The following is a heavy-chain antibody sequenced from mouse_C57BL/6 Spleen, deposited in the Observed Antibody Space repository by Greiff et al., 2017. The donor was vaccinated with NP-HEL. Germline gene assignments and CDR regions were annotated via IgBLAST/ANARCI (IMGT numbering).Heavy chain of an antibody. Sequence: EVKLVESEGGLVQPGSSMKLSCTASGFTFSDYYMAWVRQVPEKGLEWVANINYDGSSTYYLDSLKSRFIISRDNAKNILYLQMSSLKSEDTATYYCARSYSNHWYFDVWGTGTTVTVSS. CDR1: GFTFSDYY. V-gene: IGHV5-16*01. CDR3: ARSYSNHWYFDV. CDR2: INYDGSST. D-gene: IGHD2-5*01. J-gene: IGHJ1*03.